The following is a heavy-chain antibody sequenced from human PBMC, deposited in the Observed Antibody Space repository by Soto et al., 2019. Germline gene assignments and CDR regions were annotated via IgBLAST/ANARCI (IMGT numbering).Heavy chain of an antibody. CDR1: GGSISSYY. Sequence: SETLYLTCTVSGGSISSYYWSWIRQPPGRGLEWIGYIYYSGSTNYNPSPKSRVTISVDTSKNQFSLKLSSVTAADTAMYYCARHVLSGNYFDYWGQGTLVTVSS. CDR3: ARHVLSGNYFDY. J-gene: IGHJ4*02. CDR2: IYYSGST. V-gene: IGHV4-59*08. D-gene: IGHD1-20*01.